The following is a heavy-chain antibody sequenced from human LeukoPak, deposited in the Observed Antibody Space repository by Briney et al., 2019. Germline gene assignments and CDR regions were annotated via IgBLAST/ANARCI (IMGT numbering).Heavy chain of an antibody. J-gene: IGHJ3*02. CDR3: ARGVVRGGPNAFDI. CDR2: TYHSGST. D-gene: IGHD3-10*01. V-gene: IGHV4-4*02. Sequence: PLGTLSLTCAVSGGSISSSNWWSWVRQPPGKGLEWIGETYHSGSTNYNPSLKSRVTISVDKSKNQFSLKLSSVTAADTAVYYCARGVVRGGPNAFDIWGQGTMVTVSS. CDR1: GGSISSSNW.